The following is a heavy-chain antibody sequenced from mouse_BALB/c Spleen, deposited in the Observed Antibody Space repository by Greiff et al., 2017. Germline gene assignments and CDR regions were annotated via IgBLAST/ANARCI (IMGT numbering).Heavy chain of an antibody. D-gene: IGHD1-1*01. CDR1: GFSFSSYA. Sequence: EVQGVESGGGLVTPGRSLSLSCAVSGFSFSSYAMSWVRQPPEKRLEWVASISSGGSTYYPYSVKDRFTISRDNARNILYLQMSSLRSEDTAMYYCATSLMTTVPGYFDYWGQGTTLTVSS. J-gene: IGHJ2*01. CDR2: ISSGGST. V-gene: IGHV5-6-5*01. CDR3: ATSLMTTVPGYFDY.